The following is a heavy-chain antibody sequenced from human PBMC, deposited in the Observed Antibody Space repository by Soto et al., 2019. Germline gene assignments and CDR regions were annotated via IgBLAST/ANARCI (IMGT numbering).Heavy chain of an antibody. CDR2: VSANNGHT. J-gene: IGHJ6*02. CDR1: CFTFSNYA. Sequence: VASVTVSCKASCFTFSNYALNWVRQAPRQGLEWMGWVSANNGHTNYAQNRQGRVSMTTDTSTSTAYMELRGLTFDDTAVYYCARDIERGTAKHFFYYYAMDVWGQGTTVTVSS. CDR3: ARDIERGTAKHFFYYYAMDV. D-gene: IGHD1-1*01. V-gene: IGHV1-18*01.